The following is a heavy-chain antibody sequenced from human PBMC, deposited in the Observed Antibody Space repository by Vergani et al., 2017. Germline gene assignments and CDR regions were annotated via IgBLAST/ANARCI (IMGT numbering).Heavy chain of an antibody. J-gene: IGHJ4*02. CDR2: IYYSGST. CDR3: ARGGKQLVNFDY. V-gene: IGHV4-31*03. D-gene: IGHD6-13*01. Sequence: QVQLQESGPGLVKPSQTLSLTCTVSGGSISSGGYYWSWIRQHPGKGLEWIGYIYYSGSTNYNPSLKSRVTISVDTSKNQFSLKLSSVTAADTAVYYCARGGKQLVNFDYWGQGTLVTVSS. CDR1: GGSISSGGYY.